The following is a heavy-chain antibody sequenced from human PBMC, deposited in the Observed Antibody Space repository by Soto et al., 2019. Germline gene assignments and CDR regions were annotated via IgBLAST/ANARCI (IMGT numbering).Heavy chain of an antibody. J-gene: IGHJ4*02. CDR2: IKEDGSGK. Sequence: GGYLRLGCAASGFIFSSYWMSWVRQAPGKGLEWVANIKEDGSGKYYVDSVKGRFTTSRDNAKNSLYLQMNSLRVEDTAVYYCARESGWINYWGQGT. CDR3: ARESGWINY. V-gene: IGHV3-7*03. CDR1: GFIFSSYW. D-gene: IGHD6-19*01.